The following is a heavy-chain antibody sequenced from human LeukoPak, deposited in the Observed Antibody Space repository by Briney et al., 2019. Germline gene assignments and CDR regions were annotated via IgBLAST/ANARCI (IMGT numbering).Heavy chain of an antibody. CDR1: GHTFIGYN. CDR2: INTNTGNP. J-gene: IGHJ5*02. D-gene: IGHD2-2*01. V-gene: IGHV7-4-1*02. CDR3: ARDLDYCSSTSCRWFDP. Sequence: ASVKVSCKASGHTFIGYNMHWVRQAPGQGLEWMGWINTNTGNPTYAQGFTGRFVFSLDTSVSTAYLQISSLKAEDTAVYYCARDLDYCSSTSCRWFDPWGQGTLVTVSS.